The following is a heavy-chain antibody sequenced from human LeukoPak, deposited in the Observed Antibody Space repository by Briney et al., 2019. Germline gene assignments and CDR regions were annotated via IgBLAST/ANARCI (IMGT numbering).Heavy chain of an antibody. D-gene: IGHD2-2*01. CDR2: GFYGGSA. CDR3: ARQFATASADTRGYFDF. J-gene: IGHJ4*02. CDR1: GASISSSNDY. V-gene: IGHV4-39*01. Sequence: PSETLSLTCTVSGASISSSNDYWGWIRQAPGKGLEWIGSGFYGGSAHYNPSLKSRATISVDTSKNQFSLKLSSVTAADAAMYYCARQFATASADTRGYFDFWGQETVVTVSS.